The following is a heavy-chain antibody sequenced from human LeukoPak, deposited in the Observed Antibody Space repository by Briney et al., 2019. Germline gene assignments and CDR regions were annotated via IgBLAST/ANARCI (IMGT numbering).Heavy chain of an antibody. J-gene: IGHJ4*02. CDR1: VFTISSYY. CDR3: VRDFDC. V-gene: IGHV3-53*01. CDR2: IYHSGNT. Sequence: GGSLRLSCAASVFTISSYYMAWVRQAPGKGLEWVSVIYHSGNTDYADSVKGRFTISRDNSKNTVYLQMSSLRAEDTAVYYCVRDFDCWGQGTLVTVSS.